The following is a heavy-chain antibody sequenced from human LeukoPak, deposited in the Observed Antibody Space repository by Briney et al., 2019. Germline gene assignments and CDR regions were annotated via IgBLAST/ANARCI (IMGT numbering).Heavy chain of an antibody. Sequence: GGSLRLSCAASGFTFSSYSMNWVRQAPGKGLEWVSSISSSSSYIYYADSVKGRFTISRDNAKNSLYLQMNSLRAEDTAVYYCARESKGGIAAAELDYWGQGTLVTVSS. CDR2: ISSSSSYI. CDR1: GFTFSSYS. V-gene: IGHV3-21*01. CDR3: ARESKGGIAAAELDY. J-gene: IGHJ4*02. D-gene: IGHD6-13*01.